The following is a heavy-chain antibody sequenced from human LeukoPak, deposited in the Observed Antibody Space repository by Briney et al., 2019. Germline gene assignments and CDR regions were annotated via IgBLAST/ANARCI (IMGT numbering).Heavy chain of an antibody. J-gene: IGHJ6*04. Sequence: PGGSLRLSCAASGFRFSNYGMNWVRQAPGKGLEWVSYISSSGSTIYYADSVKGRLTISRDNAKNSLYLQMNSLRAEDTAVYYCAELGITMIGGVWGKGTTVTISS. CDR2: ISSSGSTI. V-gene: IGHV3-48*04. CDR3: AELGITMIGGV. CDR1: GFRFSNYG. D-gene: IGHD3-10*02.